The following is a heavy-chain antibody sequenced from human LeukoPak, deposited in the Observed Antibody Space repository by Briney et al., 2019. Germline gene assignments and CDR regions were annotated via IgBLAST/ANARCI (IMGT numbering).Heavy chain of an antibody. D-gene: IGHD3-22*01. Sequence: ASVKVSCKASGYTFTSYDINWVRQATGQGLEWMGWMNPNSGNTGYAQKFQGRVTMTTDTSTSTAYMELRSLRSDDTAVYYCAREAKHYFDSSDYRGYFQHWGQGTLVTVSS. CDR3: AREAKHYFDSSDYRGYFQH. V-gene: IGHV1-8*01. CDR1: GYTFTSYD. CDR2: MNPNSGNT. J-gene: IGHJ1*01.